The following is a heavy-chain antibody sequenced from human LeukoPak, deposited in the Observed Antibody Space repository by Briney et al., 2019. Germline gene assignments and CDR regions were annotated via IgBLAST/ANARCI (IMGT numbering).Heavy chain of an antibody. CDR2: ISGSGGST. CDR3: ANHLACGSTSCPPFDY. V-gene: IGHV3-23*01. CDR1: GFTFSSYA. Sequence: GGSLRLSCAAFGFTFSSYAMSWVRQAPGKGLEWVSAISGSGGSTYYADSVKGRFTISRDNAKNSLYLQMNSLRAEDTAVYYCANHLACGSTSCPPFDYWGQGTLVTVSS. J-gene: IGHJ4*02. D-gene: IGHD2-2*01.